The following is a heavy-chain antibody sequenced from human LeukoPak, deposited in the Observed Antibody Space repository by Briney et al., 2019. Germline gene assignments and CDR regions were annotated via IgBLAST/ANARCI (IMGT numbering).Heavy chain of an antibody. V-gene: IGHV4-4*07. CDR3: ARDRPPGYSSGWYEVDY. J-gene: IGHJ4*02. CDR1: GGSISSYY. D-gene: IGHD6-19*01. CDR2: IYTSGST. Sequence: PPETLSLTCTVSGGSISSYYWSWIRQPAGKGLEWIRRIYTSGSTNYNPSLKSRVTMSVDTSKNQFSLKLSSVTAADTAVYYCARDRPPGYSSGWYEVDYWGQGTLVAVSS.